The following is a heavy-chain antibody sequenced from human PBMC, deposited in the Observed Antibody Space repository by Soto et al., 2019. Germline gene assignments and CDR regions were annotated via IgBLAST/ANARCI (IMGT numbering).Heavy chain of an antibody. V-gene: IGHV3-9*01. CDR3: AKEIVGAPGWFDP. Sequence: GGSLRLSCAASGFNFDDYAMHWVRQIPGKGLEWVSGISWESGSIGYADSVKGRFSISRDNAKNSLYLQMNSLRAEDTALYYCAKEIVGAPGWFDPWGQGTQVTVSS. J-gene: IGHJ5*02. CDR1: GFNFDDYA. CDR2: ISWESGSI. D-gene: IGHD1-26*01.